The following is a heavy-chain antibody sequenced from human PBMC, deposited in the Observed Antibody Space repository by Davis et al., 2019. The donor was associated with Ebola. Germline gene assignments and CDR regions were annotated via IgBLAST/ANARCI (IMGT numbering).Heavy chain of an antibody. J-gene: IGHJ6*02. Sequence: GSLRLSCTVSGGSISNYYWSWIRQPPGKGLEWIGYIYYSGSTNYNPSLKSRVTISVDTSKNQFSLKLSSVTAADTAVYYCARGSEIYYYYGMDVWGQGTTVTVSS. CDR2: IYYSGST. V-gene: IGHV4-59*01. CDR1: GGSISNYY. CDR3: ARGSEIYYYYGMDV.